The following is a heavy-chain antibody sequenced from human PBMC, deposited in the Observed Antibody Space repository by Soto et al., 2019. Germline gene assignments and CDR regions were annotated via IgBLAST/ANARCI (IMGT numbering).Heavy chain of an antibody. D-gene: IGHD2-15*01. CDR2: ISASSTYI. Sequence: VQLEQSGGGLVKPGGSLRLSCVASGFTFSSYNMKWVRQAPGGGLECVASISASSTYIYYANSVKGRFTIYRDNAKNVVYRQMNSLRVEDTAVYFCTRDPGCSGGECRDYWGQGNLVTVSS. V-gene: IGHV3-21*06. J-gene: IGHJ4*02. CDR1: GFTFSSYN. CDR3: TRDPGCSGGECRDY.